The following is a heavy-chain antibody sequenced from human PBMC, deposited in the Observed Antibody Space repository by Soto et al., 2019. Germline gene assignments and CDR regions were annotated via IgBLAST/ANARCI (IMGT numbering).Heavy chain of an antibody. Sequence: EVQLLESGGGLVQPGGSLRLSCAASGFTFSAYAMGWVRQAPGKGLEWVSTIHGGGGATHYADSVKGRFTISRDDSKNALYAQMNPLSAEDTAVYYCAKFEGHPREYWYLDFWGGGTLVTVSP. D-gene: IGHD3-9*01. CDR2: IHGGGGAT. V-gene: IGHV3-23*01. J-gene: IGHJ2*01. CDR3: AKFEGHPREYWYLDF. CDR1: GFTFSAYA.